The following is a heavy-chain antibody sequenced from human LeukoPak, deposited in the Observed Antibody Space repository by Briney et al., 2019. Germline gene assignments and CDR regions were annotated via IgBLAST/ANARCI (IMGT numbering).Heavy chain of an antibody. Sequence: SETLSLTCTVSGGSISSYYWSWIRQPPGKGLEWIGYIYYNGSTNYSPSLKSRVTISVDTSKNQFSLKLSSVTAADTAVYYCAREGGSGYFDYWGQGTLVTVSS. V-gene: IGHV4-59*01. CDR3: AREGGSGYFDY. CDR2: IYYNGST. J-gene: IGHJ4*02. D-gene: IGHD3-16*01. CDR1: GGSISSYY.